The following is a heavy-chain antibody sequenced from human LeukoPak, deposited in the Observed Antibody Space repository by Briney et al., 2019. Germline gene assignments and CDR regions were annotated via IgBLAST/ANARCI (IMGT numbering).Heavy chain of an antibody. CDR1: GFTFSSYS. CDR3: AKEVVYSSSSGYFDY. Sequence: GGSLRLSCAASGFTFSSYSMNWVRQAPGKGLEWVSAISGSGGSTYYADSVKGRFTISRGNSKNTLYLQMNSLRAEDTAVYYCAKEVVYSSSSGYFDYWGQGTLVTVSS. D-gene: IGHD6-6*01. J-gene: IGHJ4*02. V-gene: IGHV3-23*01. CDR2: ISGSGGST.